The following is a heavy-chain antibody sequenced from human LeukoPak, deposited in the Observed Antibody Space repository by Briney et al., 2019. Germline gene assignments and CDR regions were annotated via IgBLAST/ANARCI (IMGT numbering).Heavy chain of an antibody. CDR3: SRDSLSSCGGDCYSGLDV. Sequence: GGSLRLSCAASGFTFDDYAMHWVRQAPGKGLEWVSGISWNSGSIGYADSVKGRFTISRDNAKNSLYPQMNSLRAEDTAVYYCSRDSLSSCGGDCYSGLDVWGQGTTVTVSS. V-gene: IGHV3-9*01. CDR2: ISWNSGSI. CDR1: GFTFDDYA. D-gene: IGHD2-21*02. J-gene: IGHJ6*02.